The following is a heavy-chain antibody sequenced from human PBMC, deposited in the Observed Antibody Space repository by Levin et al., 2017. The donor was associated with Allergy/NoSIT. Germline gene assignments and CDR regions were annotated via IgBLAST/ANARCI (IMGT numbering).Heavy chain of an antibody. CDR2: IDWYDDK. CDR3: ARNSYYDYSGRYIGRAWVDP. V-gene: IGHV2-70*01. CDR1: GFSLSTSGMC. D-gene: IGHD3-22*01. Sequence: SGSGPTLVKAKETLTLTCTFSGFSLSTSGMCVSWIRQPPGKALEWLGLIDWYDDKYYNTSLRTRLTISKDTSRNQVVLTMTNMDPVDTATYYCARNSYYDYSGRYIGRAWVDPWGQGTLVTVSS. J-gene: IGHJ5*02.